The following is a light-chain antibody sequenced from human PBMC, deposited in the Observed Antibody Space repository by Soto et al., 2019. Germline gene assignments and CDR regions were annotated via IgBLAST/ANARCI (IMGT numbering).Light chain of an antibody. V-gene: IGLV2-14*03. CDR1: SSDIDGYNS. CDR3: SSYTSSSTVV. Sequence: QSVLTQPASVSGSPGQSITISCTGTSSDIDGYNSVSWYQQHPGKAPKLMIYDVSHRPSGVSNRFSGSKSGNTASLTISGLQAEDEADYYCSSYTSSSTVVFGGGTKLTVL. J-gene: IGLJ2*01. CDR2: DVS.